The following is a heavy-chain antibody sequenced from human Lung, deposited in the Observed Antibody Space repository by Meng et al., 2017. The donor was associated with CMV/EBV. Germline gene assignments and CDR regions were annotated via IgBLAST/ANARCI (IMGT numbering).Heavy chain of an antibody. J-gene: IGHJ3*01. V-gene: IGHV3-7*01. Sequence: SXXDSGFTFSDHWMDWVRQAPGKGLEWVANIKHDGNRAYYVDSLKGRFTISRDNARRALYLHLNSLRVEDTAVYYCARILGCESTRCYDGAFDLWGQGTMVTVSS. CDR3: ARILGCESTRCYDGAFDL. CDR1: GFTFSDHW. D-gene: IGHD2-2*01. CDR2: IKHDGNRA.